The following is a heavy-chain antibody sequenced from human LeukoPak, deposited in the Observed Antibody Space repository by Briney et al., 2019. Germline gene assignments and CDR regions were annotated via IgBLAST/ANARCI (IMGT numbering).Heavy chain of an antibody. V-gene: IGHV4-34*01. J-gene: IGHJ4*02. CDR2: MSHSGYP. CDR1: GGSFSGYS. Sequence: SETLSLTCAVYGGSFSGYSWTWIRQPPGRGLEWIGEMSHSGYPNYNPSLKSRVAISVDTSKNQFSLNLTSVTAADTAVYYCARPRLLYGSGPILVWGQGNLVTVSS. D-gene: IGHD3-10*01. CDR3: ARPRLLYGSGPILV.